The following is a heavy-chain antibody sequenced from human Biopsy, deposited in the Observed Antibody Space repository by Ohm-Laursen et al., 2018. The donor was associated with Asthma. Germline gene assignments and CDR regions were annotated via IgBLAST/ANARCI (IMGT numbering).Heavy chain of an antibody. V-gene: IGHV3-30*01. CDR2: ISKDASTQ. J-gene: IGHJ3*02. CDR1: GFSFSNFA. CDR3: VRDGTDDAFDI. D-gene: IGHD1-1*01. Sequence: LSLTCAASGFSFSNFAIHWVRQAPGKGLKWAGVISKDASTQDYADSVKGRFTMARDNSKNTLDLQMNSLREEDTAVYYCVRDGTDDAFDIWGQGTVVSVSS.